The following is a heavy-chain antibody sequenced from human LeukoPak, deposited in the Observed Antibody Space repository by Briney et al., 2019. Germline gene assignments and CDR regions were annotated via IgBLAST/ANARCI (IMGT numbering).Heavy chain of an antibody. J-gene: IGHJ4*02. CDR1: GFTFGSYS. V-gene: IGHV3-30*09. Sequence: PGRSLRLSCAASGFTFGSYSMHWVRQAPGKGLEWVAVISHDGATTYSADSVRGRFAISRDNSENTVHLQMNGLRPEDTALYYCVRERWLRSFDSWGQGALVSVSS. D-gene: IGHD5-12*01. CDR3: VRERWLRSFDS. CDR2: ISHDGATT.